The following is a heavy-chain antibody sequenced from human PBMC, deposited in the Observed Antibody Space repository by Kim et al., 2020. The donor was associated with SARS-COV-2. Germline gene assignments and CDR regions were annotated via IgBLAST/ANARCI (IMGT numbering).Heavy chain of an antibody. Sequence: NCRVTISVDTSKNQFSLKLTSVTAADTAVYYCARRPLPIYYDGSGYYTDYWGQGTLVTVSS. D-gene: IGHD3-22*01. V-gene: IGHV4-39*01. J-gene: IGHJ4*02. CDR3: ARRPLPIYYDGSGYYTDY.